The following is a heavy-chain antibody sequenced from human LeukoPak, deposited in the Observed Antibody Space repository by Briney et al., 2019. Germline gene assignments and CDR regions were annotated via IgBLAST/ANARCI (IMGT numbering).Heavy chain of an antibody. CDR1: GGSISSSTYY. J-gene: IGHJ4*02. D-gene: IGHD5-24*01. Sequence: SETLSLTCTVSGGSISSSTYYWGWIRQPPGKGLEWIGSLYYSGNTYYNPSLKSRVTMSVDTSKNQFSLKLSSVTAADTAVYYCARHGRGWLQFERELDYWGQGTLVTVSS. CDR2: LYYSGNT. V-gene: IGHV4-39*01. CDR3: ARHGRGWLQFERELDY.